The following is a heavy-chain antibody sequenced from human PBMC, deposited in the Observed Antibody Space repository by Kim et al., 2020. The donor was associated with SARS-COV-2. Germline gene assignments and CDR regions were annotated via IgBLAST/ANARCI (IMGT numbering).Heavy chain of an antibody. Sequence: SETLSLSCTVSGGSISSSSYYWGWIRQPPGKGLEWIGTIYYSGSTYDNPSLKSRVTISVDTSKNHFSLKLSSVTAADTAVYYCARERAGSSWYPPDYWGQGTLLTVSS. D-gene: IGHD6-13*01. CDR2: IYYSGST. CDR3: ARERAGSSWYPPDY. V-gene: IGHV4-39*02. J-gene: IGHJ4*02. CDR1: GGSISSSSYY.